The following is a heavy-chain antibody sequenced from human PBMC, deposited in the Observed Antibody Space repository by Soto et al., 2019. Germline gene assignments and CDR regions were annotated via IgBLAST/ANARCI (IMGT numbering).Heavy chain of an antibody. J-gene: IGHJ4*02. CDR2: IIPILGIA. CDR1: GGTFSSYT. D-gene: IGHD5-12*01. CDR3: ARVEMATINPFDY. V-gene: IGHV1-69*10. Sequence: SVKVSCKASGGTFSSYTISWVRQASGQGLEWMGGIIPILGIANYAQKFQGRVTITADTSTSTVYMELSSLRSEDTAVYYCARVEMATINPFDYWGQGTLVTVSS.